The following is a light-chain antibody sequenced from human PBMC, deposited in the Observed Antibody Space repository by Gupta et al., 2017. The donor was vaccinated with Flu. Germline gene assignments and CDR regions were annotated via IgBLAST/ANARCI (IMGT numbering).Light chain of an antibody. CDR1: QSVANY. J-gene: IGKJ4*01. Sequence: PATLSLLPGEGATLACGASQSVANYLAWFQQKPGQAPRLLIYDAVKRATGVPGRFSGSGAGTEFTLTITSLEPEDFAIYYCQSRSKWRLTFGGGTKVGL. CDR3: QSRSKWRLT. CDR2: DAV. V-gene: IGKV3D-11*02.